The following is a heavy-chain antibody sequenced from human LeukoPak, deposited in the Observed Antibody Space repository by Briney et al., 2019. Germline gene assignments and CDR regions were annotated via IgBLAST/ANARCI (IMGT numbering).Heavy chain of an antibody. D-gene: IGHD6-19*01. CDR3: ARAYESSGWRGIDY. V-gene: IGHV4-34*01. CDR1: GGSFSGYY. J-gene: IGHJ4*02. CDR2: INHSGST. Sequence: SETLSLTCAVYGGSFSGYYWSWIRQPPGKGLEWIGEINHSGSTNYNPSLKSRVTISVDTSKNQFSLKLSSVTAADTAVYYCARAYESSGWRGIDYWGQGTLVTVSS.